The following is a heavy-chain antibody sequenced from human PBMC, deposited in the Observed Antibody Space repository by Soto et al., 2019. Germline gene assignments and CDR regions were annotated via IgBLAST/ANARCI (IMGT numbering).Heavy chain of an antibody. CDR3: AKDIGASGYDYGFWFDP. D-gene: IGHD5-12*01. CDR1: GFTFDDYT. CDR2: ISWDGGST. V-gene: IGHV3-43*01. Sequence: GGSLRLSCAASGFTFDDYTMHWVRQAPGKGLEWVSLISWDGGSTYYADSVKGRFTISRDNSKNSLYLQMNSLRTEDTALYYCAKDIGASGYDYGFWFDPWGQGTLVTVSS. J-gene: IGHJ5*02.